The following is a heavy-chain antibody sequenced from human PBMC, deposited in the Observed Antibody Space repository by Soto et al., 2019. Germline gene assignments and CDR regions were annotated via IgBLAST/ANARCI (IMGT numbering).Heavy chain of an antibody. Sequence: SVKVSCKASGGTFSSYAISWVRQAPGQGLEWMGGIIPIFGTANYAQKFQGRVTITADESTSTAYMELSSLRSEDTAVYYCARLGYYGSGPYYYYGMDVWGQGTTVTVSS. D-gene: IGHD3-10*01. CDR1: GGTFSSYA. CDR3: ARLGYYGSGPYYYYGMDV. J-gene: IGHJ6*02. V-gene: IGHV1-69*13. CDR2: IIPIFGTA.